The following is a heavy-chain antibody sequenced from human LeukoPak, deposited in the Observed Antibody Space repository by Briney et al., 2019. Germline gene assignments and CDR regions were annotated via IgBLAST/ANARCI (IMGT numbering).Heavy chain of an antibody. J-gene: IGHJ4*02. CDR1: RFTFSTYA. CDR3: GKSQRNDQQVVQRIDY. CDR2: ISGSGDTT. D-gene: IGHD2-2*01. V-gene: IGHV3-23*01. Sequence: PGGSLRLSCTASRFTFSTYAMSWVRQAPGKGLEWVSSISGSGDTTYYTGSVKGRFTISRDNSKNALYLQMSSLRAEDTAVYYCGKSQRNDQQVVQRIDYWGQGTLVTVSS.